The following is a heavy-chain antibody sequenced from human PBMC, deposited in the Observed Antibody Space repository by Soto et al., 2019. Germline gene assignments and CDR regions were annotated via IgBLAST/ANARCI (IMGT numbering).Heavy chain of an antibody. CDR3: ASSNVDIVASDYYYYMDV. J-gene: IGHJ6*03. Sequence: GASVKVSCKASGYTFTSYDINWVRQATGQGLEWMGWMNPNSGNTGYAQKFQGRVTMTRNTSISTAYMELSSLRSEDTAVYYCASSNVDIVASDYYYYMDVWGKGTTVTVSS. V-gene: IGHV1-8*01. CDR1: GYTFTSYD. CDR2: MNPNSGNT. D-gene: IGHD5-12*01.